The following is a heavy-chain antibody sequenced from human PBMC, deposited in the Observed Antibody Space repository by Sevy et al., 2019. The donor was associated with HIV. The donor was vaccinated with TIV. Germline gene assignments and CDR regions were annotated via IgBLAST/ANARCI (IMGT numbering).Heavy chain of an antibody. CDR1: GFTFSSYA. CDR2: ISGSGGST. CDR3: AKCTTITGGGIYYYGSGSWSDYYYYGMDV. Sequence: GGSLRLSCAASGFTFSSYAMSWVRQAPGKGLEWVSAISGSGGSTYYADSVKGRFTISRDNSKNTLYLPMNSLRAEDTAVHYCAKCTTITGGGIYYYGSGSWSDYYYYGMDVWGQGTTVTVSS. D-gene: IGHD3-10*01. V-gene: IGHV3-23*01. J-gene: IGHJ6*02.